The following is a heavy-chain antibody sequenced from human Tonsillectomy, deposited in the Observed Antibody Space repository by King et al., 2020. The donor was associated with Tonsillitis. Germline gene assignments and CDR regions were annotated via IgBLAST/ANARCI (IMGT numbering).Heavy chain of an antibody. CDR1: GFTFSSYW. CDR2: INSDVSST. Sequence: VQLVESGGGLVQPGVSLRLSCAASGFTFSSYWMHWVRQAPVKGLVWVSLINSDVSSTSYADSVKGRFTISRDNAKTTLYLQMNSLRAEDTAVYYCARELYREYYYMDVWGKGTTVTVSS. J-gene: IGHJ6*03. V-gene: IGHV3-74*01. D-gene: IGHD1-26*01. CDR3: ARELYREYYYMDV.